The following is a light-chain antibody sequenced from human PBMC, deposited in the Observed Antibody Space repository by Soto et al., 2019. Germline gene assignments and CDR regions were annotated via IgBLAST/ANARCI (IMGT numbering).Light chain of an antibody. CDR3: QQYNGYGR. Sequence: DIQMTQSPSTVSASVGDRVTITCRASQSINSWLAWYQQKPGKAPKLLIYKASTLQSGVPSRFSGSGSGTEFTLTISSLDPDDFAIYYCQQYNGYGRFGQGTKVDIK. J-gene: IGKJ1*01. V-gene: IGKV1-5*03. CDR1: QSINSW. CDR2: KAS.